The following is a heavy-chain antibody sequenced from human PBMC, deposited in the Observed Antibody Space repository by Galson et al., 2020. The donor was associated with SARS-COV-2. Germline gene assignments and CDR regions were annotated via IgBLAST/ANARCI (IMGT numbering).Heavy chain of an antibody. CDR2: MYWYDDK. J-gene: IGHJ6*02. Sequence: SGPTQALPTHPLTPPCTFSWSSCASCTRQLPGRALEWLIHMYWYDDKFHNTSLKSSLTIPKDTSKNQDVLTMTDMDPVDTATYYCARLRGISCKKTKKIYYGFDGWGQGTTVTVSS. D-gene: IGHD3-10*01. CDR1: WSSC. CDR3: ARLRGISCKKTKKIYYGFDG. V-gene: IGHV2-70*17.